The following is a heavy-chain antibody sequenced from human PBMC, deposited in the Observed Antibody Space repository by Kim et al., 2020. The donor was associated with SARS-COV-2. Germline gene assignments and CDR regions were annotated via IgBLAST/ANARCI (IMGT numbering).Heavy chain of an antibody. CDR3: AKDPYYDFWSGYYFDY. D-gene: IGHD3-3*01. V-gene: IGHV3-23*01. J-gene: IGHJ4*02. Sequence: PVKGRSPISRDKSKNPLYLQMNGLGAEDTAVYYCAKDPYYDFWSGYYFDYWGQGTLVTVSS.